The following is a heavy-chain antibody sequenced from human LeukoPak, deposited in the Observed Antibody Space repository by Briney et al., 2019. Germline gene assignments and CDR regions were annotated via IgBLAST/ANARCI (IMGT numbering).Heavy chain of an antibody. Sequence: PGGSLRLSCAASGFTFSSYAMSWVRQAPGKGLEWGSAISGSGGSTYYADSVKGRFTISRDNSKNTLYLQMNSLRTEDTAVYYCAKDSWLGSFAPDFDYWGQGTLVTVSS. J-gene: IGHJ4*02. CDR3: AKDSWLGSFAPDFDY. CDR1: GFTFSSYA. D-gene: IGHD6-19*01. CDR2: ISGSGGST. V-gene: IGHV3-23*01.